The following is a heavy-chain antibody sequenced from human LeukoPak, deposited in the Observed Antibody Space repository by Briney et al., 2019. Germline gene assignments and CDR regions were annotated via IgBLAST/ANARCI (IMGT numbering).Heavy chain of an antibody. D-gene: IGHD2/OR15-2a*01. CDR3: ARDLSGGYWYFDL. J-gene: IGHJ2*01. CDR1: GDSVSSNXAA. CDR2: TYYRSKWSN. V-gene: IGHV6-1*01. Sequence: SXTLXXTCAISGDSVSSNXAAWNWXRQSPSRGLEWLGRTYYRSKWSNDYAISVKSRITINPDTSKNQFSLQLNSVTPEDTAVYYCARDLSGGYWYFDLWGRGTLVTVSS.